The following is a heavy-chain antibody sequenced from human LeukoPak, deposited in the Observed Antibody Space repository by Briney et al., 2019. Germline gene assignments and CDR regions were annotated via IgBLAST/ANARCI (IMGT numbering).Heavy chain of an antibody. D-gene: IGHD1-26*01. CDR2: IYYSGST. CDR1: GGSISSGGYS. V-gene: IGHV4-61*08. CDR3: AGTKVGATGAEFDY. Sequence: SETLSLTCAVSGGSISSGGYSWSWIRQPPGKGLEWIGHIYYSGSTNYKPSLKSRVTISVDTSKNQFSLKLSSMTAADTAVYYCAGTKVGATGAEFDYWGQGTLVTVSS. J-gene: IGHJ4*02.